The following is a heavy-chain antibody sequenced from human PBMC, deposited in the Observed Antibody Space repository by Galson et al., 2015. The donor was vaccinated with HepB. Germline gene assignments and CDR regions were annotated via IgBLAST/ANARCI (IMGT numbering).Heavy chain of an antibody. CDR1: GYTFTSYY. Sequence: SVKVSCKASGYTFTSYYMHWVRQAPGQGLEWMGIINPSGGSTSYAQKFQGRVTMTRDTSTSTVYMELSSLRSEDTAVYYCAPLLLWFGELQALDYWGQGTLVTVSS. CDR2: INPSGGST. J-gene: IGHJ4*02. D-gene: IGHD3-10*01. V-gene: IGHV1-46*01. CDR3: APLLLWFGELQALDY.